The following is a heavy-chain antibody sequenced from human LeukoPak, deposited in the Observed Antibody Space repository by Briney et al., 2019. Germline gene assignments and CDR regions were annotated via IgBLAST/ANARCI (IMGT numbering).Heavy chain of an antibody. D-gene: IGHD2-2*01. CDR1: GGSINSTNYN. CDR2: VYYSGST. CDR3: ARRGRYCSSTSCYGWFDP. J-gene: IGHJ5*02. V-gene: IGHV4-39*01. Sequence: SETLSLTCTVSGGSINSTNYNWGWIRQPPRRGPEWLASVYYSGSTYYNPSLKSRVTISVDTSKNQFSLKLSSVTAADTAVYYCARRGRYCSSTSCYGWFDPWGQGTLVTVSS.